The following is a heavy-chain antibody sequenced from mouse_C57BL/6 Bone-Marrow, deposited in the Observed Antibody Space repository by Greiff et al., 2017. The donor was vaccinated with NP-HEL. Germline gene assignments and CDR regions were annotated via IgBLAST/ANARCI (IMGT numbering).Heavy chain of an antibody. CDR2: ISSGGSYT. V-gene: IGHV5-6*02. CDR1: GFTFSSYG. Sequence: DVMLVESGGDLVKPGGSLKLSCAASGFTFSSYGMSWVRQTPDKRLEWVATISSGGSYTYYPDSVKGRFTISRDNAKNTLYRQMSSLKSEDTARDYCARRFLYYFDYWGQGTTLTVSS. J-gene: IGHJ2*01. CDR3: ARRFLYYFDY.